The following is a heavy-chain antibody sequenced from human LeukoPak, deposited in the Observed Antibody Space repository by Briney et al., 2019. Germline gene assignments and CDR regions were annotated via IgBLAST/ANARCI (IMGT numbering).Heavy chain of an antibody. V-gene: IGHV4-59*08. J-gene: IGHJ3*02. Sequence: SETLSLTCTVSGGSISSYYWSWIRQPPGKGLEWIGYIYYSGSTNYNPSLKSRVTISVDTSKNQFSLKLSSVTAADTAVYYCARRGSTIFGRLDAFDIWGQGTMVTVSS. CDR3: ARRGSTIFGRLDAFDI. D-gene: IGHD3-3*01. CDR1: GGSISSYY. CDR2: IYYSGST.